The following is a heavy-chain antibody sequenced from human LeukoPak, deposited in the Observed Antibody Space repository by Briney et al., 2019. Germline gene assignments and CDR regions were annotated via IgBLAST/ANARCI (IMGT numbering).Heavy chain of an antibody. CDR1: GGPIYSYY. V-gene: IGHV4-4*07. CDR2: LYPGVST. J-gene: IGHJ6*03. Sequence: PSETLSLTCTVSGGPIYSYYWSWIRQTAGKGLEWIGRLYPGVSTNYNPSLKSRVTMSVDTSKNQFALKLSAVTAAHTAVYYFAXXXXXDSTGYXPGHYMDVWGKGTTVTVSS. CDR3: AXXXXXDSTGYXPGHYMDV. D-gene: IGHD3-22*01.